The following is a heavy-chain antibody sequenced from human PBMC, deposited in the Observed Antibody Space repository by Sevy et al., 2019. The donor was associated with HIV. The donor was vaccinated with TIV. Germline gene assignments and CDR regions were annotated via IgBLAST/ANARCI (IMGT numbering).Heavy chain of an antibody. D-gene: IGHD3-3*01. V-gene: IGHV4-39*01. CDR2: IFYSGRS. J-gene: IGHJ6*02. CDR3: ARHEAYDFWGDTIRENYYYGIDV. CDR1: GASITTNTYY. Sequence: SETLSLTYSVSGASITTNTYYWGWIRQAPGKGLEWIGSIFYSGRSDYNPSLKGRVTISVDTSKNQFSLKLRSVTAADTSVYYCARHEAYDFWGDTIRENYYYGIDVWGQGTTVTVSS.